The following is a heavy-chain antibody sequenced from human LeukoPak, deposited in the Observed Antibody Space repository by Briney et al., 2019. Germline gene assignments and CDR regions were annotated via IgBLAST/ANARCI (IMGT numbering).Heavy chain of an antibody. V-gene: IGHV3-11*04. CDR1: GFTFSDYY. CDR3: AKSTAPGNYGLWNFDY. D-gene: IGHD4-17*01. Sequence: PGGSLRLSCAASGFTFSDYYMSWIRQAPGKGLEWVSYISSSGSTIYYADSVKGRFTISRDNAKNSLYLQMNSLRAEDTAVYYCAKSTAPGNYGLWNFDYWGQGTLVTVSS. J-gene: IGHJ4*02. CDR2: ISSSGSTI.